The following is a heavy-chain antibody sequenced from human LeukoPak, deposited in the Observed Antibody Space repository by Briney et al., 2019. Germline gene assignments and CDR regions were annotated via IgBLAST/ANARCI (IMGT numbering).Heavy chain of an antibody. CDR3: ARDSGSYYFDY. D-gene: IGHD1-26*01. CDR2: IKQDGSEK. J-gene: IGHJ4*02. V-gene: IGHV3-7*01. Sequence: PGGSLRLSFAASGFTFSSYWMSWVRQAPGKGLEWVANIKQDGSEKYYVDSVKGRFTISRDNAKNSLYLQMNSLRADDTAVYYCARDSGSYYFDYWGQGTLVTVSS. CDR1: GFTFSSYW.